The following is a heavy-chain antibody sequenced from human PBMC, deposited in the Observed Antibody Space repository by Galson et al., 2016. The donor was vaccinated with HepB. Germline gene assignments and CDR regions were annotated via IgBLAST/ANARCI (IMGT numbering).Heavy chain of an antibody. CDR2: IHYKGRT. CDR3: ARGAGWYPT. Sequence: ETLSLTCGVSGDSLTSDYWSWIRQPPGKGLEWIAYIHYKGRTNYYPSLKSRVSISMDMSKSQFSLKLNSVTAADTAVYYCARGAGWYPTWGQGTIVTVSS. D-gene: IGHD6-19*01. V-gene: IGHV4-59*01. CDR1: GDSLTSDY. J-gene: IGHJ3*01.